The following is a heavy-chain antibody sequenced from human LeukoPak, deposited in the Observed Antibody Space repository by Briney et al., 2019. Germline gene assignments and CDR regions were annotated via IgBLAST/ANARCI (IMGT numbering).Heavy chain of an antibody. CDR3: ARESIVVVPTTMDDASDI. V-gene: IGHV3-7*01. D-gene: IGHD2-2*01. J-gene: IGHJ3*02. CDR1: GFTFSSYW. Sequence: GGSLRLSCAASGFTFSSYWMTWVRQAPGKGLEWVANIKHSGSEKYYEDSVKGRFTISRDNAKNSLYLQMSSLRVEDTAVYYCARESIVVVPTTMDDASDIWGQGTMVTVSS. CDR2: IKHSGSEK.